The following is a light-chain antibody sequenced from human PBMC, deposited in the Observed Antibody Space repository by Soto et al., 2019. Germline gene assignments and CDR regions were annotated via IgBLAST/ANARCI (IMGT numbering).Light chain of an antibody. Sequence: DIVMTQSPDSLAVSLGERATFNCKSSQSILDRSKNKYYLAWYQQKSGQPPKLLIYWSSLRESGVPDRFTGSGSGTDFTLTISSLQAEDVAVYYSQQYFTSPWTFGQGTKVEI. CDR1: QSILDRSKNKYY. CDR2: WSS. J-gene: IGKJ1*01. CDR3: QQYFTSPWT. V-gene: IGKV4-1*01.